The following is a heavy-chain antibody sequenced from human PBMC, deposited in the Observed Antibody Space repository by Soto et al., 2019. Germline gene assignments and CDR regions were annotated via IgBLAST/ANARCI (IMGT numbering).Heavy chain of an antibody. J-gene: IGHJ6*02. D-gene: IGHD3-16*02. Sequence: ASVKVSCKASGYTFTSYDINWVRQATGQGLEWMGWMNPNSGNTGYAQKFQGRVTMTRNTSISTAYMELSSLRSEDTAVYYCARGRMITFGGVIVYQYYYCYGMDVWGQGTTVTVSS. CDR2: MNPNSGNT. CDR1: GYTFTSYD. V-gene: IGHV1-8*01. CDR3: ARGRMITFGGVIVYQYYYCYGMDV.